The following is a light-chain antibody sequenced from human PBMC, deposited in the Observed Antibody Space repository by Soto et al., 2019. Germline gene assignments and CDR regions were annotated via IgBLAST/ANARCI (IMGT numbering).Light chain of an antibody. Sequence: QSVLTQPPSVSAAPGQRVTISCSGSSSNIGNNYVSWYQQLPGTAPKLLIYDSNKRPSGIPDRFSGSKSGTSATLGITGLQTGDEADYYCGTWDSSLSAFVFGPGTKATVL. J-gene: IGLJ1*01. CDR3: GTWDSSLSAFV. V-gene: IGLV1-51*01. CDR2: DSN. CDR1: SSNIGNNY.